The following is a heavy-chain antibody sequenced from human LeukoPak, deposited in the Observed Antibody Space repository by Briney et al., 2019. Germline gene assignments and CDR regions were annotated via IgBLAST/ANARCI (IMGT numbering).Heavy chain of an antibody. J-gene: IGHJ6*02. CDR1: GFTFSSYS. V-gene: IGHV3-21*01. CDR2: ISSSSSYI. D-gene: IGHD3-3*01. CDR3: ARDLPEWLPYMDV. Sequence: GGSLRLSCAASGFTFSSYSMNWVRQAPGKGLEWVSSISSSSSYIYYADSVKGRFTISRDNAKNSLYLQMNSLRAEDSAVYYCARDLPEWLPYMDVWGQGTTVTVSS.